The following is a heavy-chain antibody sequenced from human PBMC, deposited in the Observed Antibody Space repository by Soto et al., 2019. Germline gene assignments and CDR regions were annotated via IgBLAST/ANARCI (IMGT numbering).Heavy chain of an antibody. D-gene: IGHD3-22*01. CDR2: ISYDGSNK. J-gene: IGHJ4*02. CDR1: GFTFSSYG. V-gene: IGHV3-30*18. Sequence: ESGGGVVQPGRSLRLSCAASGFTFSSYGMHWVRQAPGKGLEWGAVISYDGSNKYYADSVKGRFTISRDNSKNTLYLQMNSLRAEDTAVYYCAKDSVVGSGGYYYAEPFDYWGQGTLVTVSS. CDR3: AKDSVVGSGGYYYAEPFDY.